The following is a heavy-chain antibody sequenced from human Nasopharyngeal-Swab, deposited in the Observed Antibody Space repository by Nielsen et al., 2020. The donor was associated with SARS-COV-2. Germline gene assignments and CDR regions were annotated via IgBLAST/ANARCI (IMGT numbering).Heavy chain of an antibody. J-gene: IGHJ4*02. D-gene: IGHD6-13*01. CDR3: ARTRIAGQEYYFDY. CDR2: ISAYNGNT. V-gene: IGHV1-18*01. CDR1: GYTFTSYG. Sequence: ASEKVSCKASGYTFTSYGISWVRQAPGQGLEWMGWISAYNGNTNYAQKLQGRVTMTTDTSTSTAYMELRSLRSDDTAVYYCARTRIAGQEYYFDYWGQGTLVTVSS.